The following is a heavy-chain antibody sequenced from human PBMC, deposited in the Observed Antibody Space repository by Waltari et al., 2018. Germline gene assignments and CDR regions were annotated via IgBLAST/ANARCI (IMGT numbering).Heavy chain of an antibody. D-gene: IGHD5-18*01. J-gene: IGHJ3*01. CDR1: GFTLSSYS. Sequence: EVQLVESGGGLVKPGGSLRLSCAASGFTLSSYSMNWVRKAPGKGLEWVSTISSSGSYMYYGDSVKGRFTISRDTAKTSLSLQMNSLRAEDTAVYYCARGLQLWFALDLWGQGTMVTVSS. CDR2: ISSSGSYM. CDR3: ARGLQLWFALDL. V-gene: IGHV3-21*01.